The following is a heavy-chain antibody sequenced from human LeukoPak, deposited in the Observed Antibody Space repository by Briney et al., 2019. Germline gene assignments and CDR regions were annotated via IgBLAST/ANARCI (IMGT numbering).Heavy chain of an antibody. V-gene: IGHV3-33*01. D-gene: IGHD6-25*01. CDR1: GFTFSSYG. CDR3: ARGHAPANNWFDP. J-gene: IGHJ5*02. CDR2: IWYDGSNK. Sequence: PGGSLRLSCAASGFTFSSYGMHWVRQAPGKGLEWVAVIWYDGSNKYYADSVKGRFTISRDNSKNTLYLQINSLRAEGTAVYYCARGHAPANNWFDPWGQGTLVTVSS.